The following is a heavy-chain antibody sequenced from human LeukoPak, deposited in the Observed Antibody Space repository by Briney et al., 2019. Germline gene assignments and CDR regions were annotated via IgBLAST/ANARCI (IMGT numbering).Heavy chain of an antibody. Sequence: SETLSLTCTVSGGSISSYYWSWIRQPAGKGLEWIGRIYTSGSTNYNPSLKSRVTMSVDTSKNQFSLKLSSVTAADTAVYYCARGVLGWNQLDYYYGMDVWGQGTTVTVSS. D-gene: IGHD1-14*01. J-gene: IGHJ6*02. CDR2: IYTSGST. CDR3: ARGVLGWNQLDYYYGMDV. V-gene: IGHV4-4*07. CDR1: GGSISSYY.